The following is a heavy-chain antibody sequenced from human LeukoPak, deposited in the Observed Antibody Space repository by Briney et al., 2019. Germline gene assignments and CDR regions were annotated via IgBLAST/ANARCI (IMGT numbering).Heavy chain of an antibody. CDR1: GGSFSGYY. CDR2: INHSGST. D-gene: IGHD2-21*02. J-gene: IGHJ4*02. Sequence: SETLSLTCAVYGGSFSGYYWSWIRQPPGKGLEWIGEINHSGSTNYNPSLKSRVTISVDTSKNQFSLKLSSVTAADTAVYYCARGRGPLGDPLWGQGTLVTVSS. CDR3: ARGRGPLGDPL. V-gene: IGHV4-34*01.